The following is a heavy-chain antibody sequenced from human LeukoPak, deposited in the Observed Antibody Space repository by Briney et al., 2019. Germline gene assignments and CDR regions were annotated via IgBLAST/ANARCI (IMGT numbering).Heavy chain of an antibody. D-gene: IGHD5-12*01. Sequence: GGSLRLSCAASGYTLSDYYMDWVRQAPGKGLVWVSRINSDGSSTSYADSVKGRFTISRDSAKNTLYLQMNSLRAEDTAVYYCARDFKYSGYELDYWGQGTLVTVSS. CDR3: ARDFKYSGYELDY. CDR2: INSDGSST. J-gene: IGHJ4*02. CDR1: GYTLSDYY. V-gene: IGHV3-74*01.